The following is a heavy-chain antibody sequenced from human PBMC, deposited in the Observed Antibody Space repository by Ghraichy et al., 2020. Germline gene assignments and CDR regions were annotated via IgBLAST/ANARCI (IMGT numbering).Heavy chain of an antibody. CDR1: GFTFSSRW. V-gene: IGHV3-7*01. D-gene: IGHD2-8*02. CDR3: VRGAGFVLDY. J-gene: IGHJ4*02. CDR2: IKQDGSEK. Sequence: GGSLRLSCAASGFTFSSRWMNWVRQAPGKGLEWVAIIKQDGSEKYYVDSVKGRFSISRDNAENSLYLQMSSLRAEDTAVYFCVRGAGFVLDYWGQGALVTVSS.